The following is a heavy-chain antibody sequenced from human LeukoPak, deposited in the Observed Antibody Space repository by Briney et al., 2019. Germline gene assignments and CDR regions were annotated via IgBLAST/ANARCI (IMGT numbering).Heavy chain of an antibody. CDR2: IYYSGST. CDR3: ARTGPRQLIDY. J-gene: IGHJ4*02. V-gene: IGHV4-61*08. D-gene: IGHD6-19*01. CDR1: GYSISGGYY. Sequence: PSETLSLTCTVSGYSISGGYYWGWIRQPPGKGLEWIGYIYYSGSTNYNPSLKSRVTMSVDTSKNQFSLKLSSVTAADTAVYYCARTGPRQLIDYWGQGTLVTVSS.